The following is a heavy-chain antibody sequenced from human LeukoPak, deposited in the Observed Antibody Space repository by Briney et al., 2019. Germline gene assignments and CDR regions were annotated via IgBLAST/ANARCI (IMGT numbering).Heavy chain of an antibody. CDR1: ADSISSRY. J-gene: IGHJ4*02. CDR3: ANLHYVSSGSNFDY. D-gene: IGHD3-22*01. V-gene: IGHV4-59*11. Sequence: PPETLSLTCTVSADSISSRYCSWIRQPPGKGLEWIGYIHYSGTTNYNPSLKSRVTISVDTSKKQFSLKLKSVTAADTAVYYCANLHYVSSGSNFDYWGQGTLVTASS. CDR2: IHYSGTT.